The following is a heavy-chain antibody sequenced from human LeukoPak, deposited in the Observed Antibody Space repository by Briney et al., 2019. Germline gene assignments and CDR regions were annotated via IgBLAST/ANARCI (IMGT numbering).Heavy chain of an antibody. CDR2: IYSGGST. Sequence: GGSLRLSCAASGFTVSSNYMSWVRQAPGKGLEWVSVIYSGGSTYYADSVKGRFTISRDNSKNTLYLQMNSLRAEDTAVYYCARGLPSGSYYFDYWGQGTLVVVSS. CDR1: GFTVSSNY. V-gene: IGHV3-66*01. CDR3: ARGLPSGSYYFDY. J-gene: IGHJ4*02. D-gene: IGHD1-26*01.